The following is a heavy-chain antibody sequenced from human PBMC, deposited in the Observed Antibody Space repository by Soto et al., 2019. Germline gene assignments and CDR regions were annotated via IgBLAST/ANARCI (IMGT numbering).Heavy chain of an antibody. J-gene: IGHJ5*02. CDR1: RYIFTAYF. CDR3: APHAPGPRSHP. Sequence: QVQLVQSGAEVKKPGASVKVSCKAPRYIFTAYFMHWVRQAPGQGLEWMGWINPNNGATHYGLSFQGRVTKTRDTSNSTPSRERSSLRSDHRAVFSCAPHAPGPRSHPGGREPLVIV. V-gene: IGHV1-2*02. CDR2: INPNNGAT.